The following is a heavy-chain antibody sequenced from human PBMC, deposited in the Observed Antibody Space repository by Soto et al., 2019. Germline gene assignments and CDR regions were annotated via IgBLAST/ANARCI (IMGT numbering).Heavy chain of an antibody. CDR1: GGSISSSSSY. V-gene: IGHV4-39*01. CDR3: ARLSDGSGYYFSIDY. J-gene: IGHJ4*02. D-gene: IGHD3-22*01. CDR2: IFYSGST. Sequence: SETLSLTCTVSGGSISSSSSYWGWIRQPPGKGLEWIGSIFYSGSTYQNPSLKSRATISVDTSKNQFSLKLSFVTAADTAVYYCARLSDGSGYYFSIDYWGQGTLVTVSS.